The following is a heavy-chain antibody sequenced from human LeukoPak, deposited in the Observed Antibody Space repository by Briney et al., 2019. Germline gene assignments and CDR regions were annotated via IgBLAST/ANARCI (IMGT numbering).Heavy chain of an antibody. V-gene: IGHV3-53*01. D-gene: IGHD3-22*01. CDR3: AGYDSSGYYYN. J-gene: IGHJ4*02. CDR1: GFTFSNDA. Sequence: GGSLRLSCAASGFTFSNDAMTWVRQAPGKGLEWVSVIYSGGSTYYADSVKGRFTISRDNSKNTLYLQMNSLRAEDTAVYYCAGYDSSGYYYNWGQGTLVTVSS. CDR2: IYSGGST.